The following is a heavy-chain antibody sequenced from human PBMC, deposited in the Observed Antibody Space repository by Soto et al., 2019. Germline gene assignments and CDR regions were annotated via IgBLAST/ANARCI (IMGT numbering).Heavy chain of an antibody. J-gene: IGHJ5*02. CDR1: GGSFSGDH. V-gene: IGHV4-34*01. CDR2: ISHSGST. D-gene: IGHD2-2*01. CDR3: ARRYCSTTSCLAGFDP. Sequence: PSETLSLTCAVYGGSFSGDHWTWIRQPPGKGLEWIGEISHSGSTNCNPSLKSRVTISVDTSKNQFSLKLNSVTAADTAVYYCARRYCSTTSCLAGFDPWGRGTLVTVS.